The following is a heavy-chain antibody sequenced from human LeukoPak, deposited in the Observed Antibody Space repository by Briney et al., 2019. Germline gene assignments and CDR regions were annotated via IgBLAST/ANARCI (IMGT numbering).Heavy chain of an antibody. D-gene: IGHD3-22*01. Sequence: ASVKVSCKASGYTFTSYDINWVRQATGQGLEWMGWMNPNSGNTGYAQKFQGRVTMTRNTSISTAYMERSSVRSEDTAVYYCARVHYYDSSGYYYPHFDYWGQGTLVTVSS. V-gene: IGHV1-8*01. CDR3: ARVHYYDSSGYYYPHFDY. J-gene: IGHJ4*02. CDR1: GYTFTSYD. CDR2: MNPNSGNT.